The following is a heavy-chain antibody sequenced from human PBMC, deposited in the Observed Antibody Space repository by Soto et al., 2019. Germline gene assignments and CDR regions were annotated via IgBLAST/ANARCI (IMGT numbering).Heavy chain of an antibody. CDR3: AREGGESSDGLYYFDS. Sequence: LSLTCTVSGGSTSSDNYWSWIRQPPGKGLEWIGHIYYSGNTDYNPSLKSRLAISIDTSKNQFSLKLSSVTAADTAVYFCAREGGESSDGLYYFDSWGQGSLVTVSS. D-gene: IGHD3-16*01. V-gene: IGHV4-30-4*01. J-gene: IGHJ4*02. CDR1: GGSTSSDNY. CDR2: IYYSGNT.